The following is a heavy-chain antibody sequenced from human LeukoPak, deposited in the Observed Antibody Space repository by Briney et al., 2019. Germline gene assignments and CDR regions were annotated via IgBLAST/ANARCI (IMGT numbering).Heavy chain of an antibody. J-gene: IGHJ5*02. Sequence: SETLSLTCTVSGGSISSSSSYWGWIRQPPGKGLEWIGNIYYTGSTYYNPSLKSRVTMSVDTSKNQFSLKLSSVTAADTAVYYCAMALYCTNGVCYNPKWFDPWGQGTLVTVSS. CDR2: IYYTGST. CDR1: GGSISSSSSY. CDR3: AMALYCTNGVCYNPKWFDP. V-gene: IGHV4-39*01. D-gene: IGHD2-8*01.